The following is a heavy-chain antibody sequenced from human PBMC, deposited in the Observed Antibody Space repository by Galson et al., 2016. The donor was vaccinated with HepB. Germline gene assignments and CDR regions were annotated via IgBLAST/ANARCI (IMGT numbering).Heavy chain of an antibody. CDR3: ARGTALGNRRQYWSFDL. V-gene: IGHV6-1*01. J-gene: IGHJ2*01. Sequence: CAISGDSVSGISATWNWIRQSPSRGLEWLGRTYYRSKWYNDYAVSVKSRIIINPDTSGNQFSLQLNSVTPEDTAVYYCARGTALGNRRQYWSFDLWGHGTLVTVSS. D-gene: IGHD1-14*01. CDR2: TYYRSKWYN. CDR1: GDSVSGISAT.